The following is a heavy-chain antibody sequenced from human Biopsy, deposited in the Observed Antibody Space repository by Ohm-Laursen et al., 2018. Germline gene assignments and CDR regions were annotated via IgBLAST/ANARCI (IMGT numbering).Heavy chain of an antibody. CDR2: INRSGRT. V-gene: IGHV4-34*01. CDR1: GESFNGYY. Sequence: SETLSLTCAVYGESFNGYYWSWIRQTPGKGLEWIGEINRSGRTNYNPSLKSRVTISVDTSKNQFSLKVRSVTAADTAVYYCVRGIDYYDPYHYYALDLWGQGTTVTVSS. D-gene: IGHD3-22*01. CDR3: VRGIDYYDPYHYYALDL. J-gene: IGHJ6*02.